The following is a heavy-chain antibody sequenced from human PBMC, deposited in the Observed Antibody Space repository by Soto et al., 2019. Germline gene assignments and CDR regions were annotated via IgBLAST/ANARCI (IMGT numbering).Heavy chain of an antibody. CDR3: AKEWDIVVAPVVLPGD. D-gene: IGHD2-2*01. J-gene: IGHJ4*02. Sequence: ELQLLESGGGLVQPGGSLTLSCAASGFTFSNYAMSWVRQAPGKGLEWVSAISGGGGSAYYADSVKDRFTISRDNSKDTLYLHMTSLRAEDTAIYYCAKEWDIVVAPVVLPGDWGQGTLVTVSS. V-gene: IGHV3-23*01. CDR2: ISGGGGSA. CDR1: GFTFSNYA.